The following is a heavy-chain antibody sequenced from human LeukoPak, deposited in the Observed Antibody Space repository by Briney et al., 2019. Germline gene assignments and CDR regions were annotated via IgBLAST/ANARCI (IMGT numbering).Heavy chain of an antibody. CDR2: INPNSGGT. Sequence: ASVKVSCKASGYTFTGYYMHWVRQAPGQGLEWMGWINPNSGGTNYAQKFQGRVTMTRDTSISTAYMEQSRLRSDDTAVYYCAREPPSAANYYYGMDVWGQGTTVTVSS. CDR1: GYTFTGYY. V-gene: IGHV1-2*02. CDR3: AREPPSAANYYYGMDV. J-gene: IGHJ6*02. D-gene: IGHD6-13*01.